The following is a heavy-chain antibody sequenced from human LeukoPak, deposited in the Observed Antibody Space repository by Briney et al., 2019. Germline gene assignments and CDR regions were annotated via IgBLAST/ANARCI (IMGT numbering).Heavy chain of an antibody. CDR1: GYTFTGYY. CDR3: ARDKGGYSYGFDY. D-gene: IGHD5-18*01. Sequence: GASVKVSCKASGYTFTGYYMHWVRQAPGQGLEWMGWINPNSGGTNYAQKFQGRVTMTRDTSISTAYTELSRLRSDDTAVYYCARDKGGYSYGFDYWGQGTLVTVSS. V-gene: IGHV1-2*02. J-gene: IGHJ4*02. CDR2: INPNSGGT.